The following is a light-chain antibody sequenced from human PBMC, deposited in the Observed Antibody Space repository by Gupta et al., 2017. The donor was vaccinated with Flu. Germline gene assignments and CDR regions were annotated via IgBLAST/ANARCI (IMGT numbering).Light chain of an antibody. V-gene: IGLV3-25*02. CDR3: QSADSSGTYEV. CDR2: KDS. Sequence: SYELTQPPSVSVSPGQTARLPCSGDALPKQYAYWYQQKPGQAPVLVIYKDSERPSGIPERFSGSSSGTTVTLTISGVQAEDEADYYCQSADSSGTYEVFGTGTKVTVL. J-gene: IGLJ1*01. CDR1: ALPKQY.